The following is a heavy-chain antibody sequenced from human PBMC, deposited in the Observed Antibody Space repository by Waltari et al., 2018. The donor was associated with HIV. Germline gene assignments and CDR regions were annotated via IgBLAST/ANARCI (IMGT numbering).Heavy chain of an antibody. J-gene: IGHJ6*02. CDR3: ARGGHCSGISCYTGDYSYGLDV. CDR2: INTDGSST. D-gene: IGHD2-2*02. CDR1: GFTSSSYW. Sequence: EVQLVESGGGLVQPGGSLRLSCAASGFTSSSYWIHRVRQAPGKGLVWVSRINTDGSSTSYADSVKGRFTISRDNAKNTLYLQMNSLRAEDTAVYYCARGGHCSGISCYTGDYSYGLDVWGQGTTVTVSS. V-gene: IGHV3-74*01.